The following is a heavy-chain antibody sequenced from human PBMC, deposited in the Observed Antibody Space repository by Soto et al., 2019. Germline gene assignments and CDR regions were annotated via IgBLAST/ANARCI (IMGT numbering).Heavy chain of an antibody. J-gene: IGHJ4*02. Sequence: QLQLQESGPGLVKPSETLSLTCTVSGGSISNSRYYWGWIRQPPGKGPEWIGSIYYIGTTYYNRSLKSRVTMSVDTSKNQFSMKMNSVTAADTAVYYCARQTMVTTRNDYWGQGTLVTVSS. CDR1: GGSISNSRYY. D-gene: IGHD4-17*01. V-gene: IGHV4-39*01. CDR2: IYYIGTT. CDR3: ARQTMVTTRNDY.